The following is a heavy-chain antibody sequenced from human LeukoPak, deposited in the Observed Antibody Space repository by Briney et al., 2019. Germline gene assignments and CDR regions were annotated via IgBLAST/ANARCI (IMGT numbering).Heavy chain of an antibody. Sequence: PGESLKISCKGSGYTFGNFWIGWVRQMPGKGLEWMGIIYPGDSDTRYSPSFQGQVTISADKSISTAYLLWSSLKASDTAMYYCARQSYGAGSGEFDYWGQGTLVTVSS. J-gene: IGHJ4*02. CDR3: ARQSYGAGSGEFDY. V-gene: IGHV5-51*01. CDR1: GYTFGNFW. D-gene: IGHD4-17*01. CDR2: IYPGDSDT.